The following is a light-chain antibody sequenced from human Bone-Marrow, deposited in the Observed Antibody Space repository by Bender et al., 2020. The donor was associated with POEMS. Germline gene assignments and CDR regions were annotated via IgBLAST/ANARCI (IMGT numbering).Light chain of an antibody. CDR2: EVS. CDR1: SSDVGGYDY. V-gene: IGLV2-14*01. CDR3: NSYTSSSTLV. J-gene: IGLJ3*02. Sequence: QSALTQPASVSGSPGQSITISCTGTSSDVGGYDYVSWYQQHPGKAPKLMIYEVSKRPSGVSDRFSGSKSGNTASLTISGLQAEDEAHYYCNSYTSSSTLVFGGGTKLTVL.